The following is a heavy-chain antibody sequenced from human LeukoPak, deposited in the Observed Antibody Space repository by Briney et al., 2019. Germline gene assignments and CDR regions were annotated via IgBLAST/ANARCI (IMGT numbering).Heavy chain of an antibody. J-gene: IGHJ5*02. V-gene: IGHV4-34*01. D-gene: IGHD2-2*01. CDR3: ARSVVPAATGDWFDP. CDR2: INHSGST. Sequence: PSETLSLTCAVYGGSFSGYYWSWIRQPPGKGLEWIGEINHSGSTNYNPSLKSRVTISVDTSKNQFSLKLSSVTAADTAVYYCARSVVPAATGDWFDPWGQGTLVTVSS. CDR1: GGSFSGYY.